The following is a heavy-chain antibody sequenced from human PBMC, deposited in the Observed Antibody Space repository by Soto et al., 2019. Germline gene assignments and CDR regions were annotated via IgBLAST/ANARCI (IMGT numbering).Heavy chain of an antibody. D-gene: IGHD5-18*01. Sequence: EVQLVETGGGLIQPGGSLRLSCAASGFTVSSNYMSWVRQAPGKGLEWVSVIYSGGSTYYADSVKGRFTISGDNSKNALYLQLNSLRAEDTAVYYCARDLHSSLDYWGQGTLVTVSS. CDR2: IYSGGST. V-gene: IGHV3-53*02. J-gene: IGHJ4*02. CDR1: GFTVSSNY. CDR3: ARDLHSSLDY.